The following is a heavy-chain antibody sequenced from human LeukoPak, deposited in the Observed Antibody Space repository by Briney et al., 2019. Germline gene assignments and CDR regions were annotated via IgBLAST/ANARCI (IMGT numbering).Heavy chain of an antibody. D-gene: IGHD3-22*01. CDR3: AKARITMIRGAFDI. V-gene: IGHV3-30*18. CDR1: GFTFSSYG. Sequence: PGGSLRLSCAASGFTFSSYGMHWVRQAPGKGLEGVAVISYDGSNKYYADSVKGRFTISRDNSKNTLYLQMHSLRAEDTAVYYCAKARITMIRGAFDIWGQGTMVTVSS. CDR2: ISYDGSNK. J-gene: IGHJ3*02.